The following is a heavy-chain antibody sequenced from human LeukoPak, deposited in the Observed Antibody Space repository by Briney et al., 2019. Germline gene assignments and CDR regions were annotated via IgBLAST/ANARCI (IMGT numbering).Heavy chain of an antibody. CDR1: GFTFSGYW. J-gene: IGHJ3*02. CDR2: IKQDGNEK. CDR3: ARDFPDWSDAFDI. D-gene: IGHD3/OR15-3a*01. V-gene: IGHV3-7*03. Sequence: GGSLRLSCAASGFTFSGYWMSWVRQTPEKGLEWVANIKQDGNEKYYVDSVKGRFTISRDNAKNSLYLQMNSLRADDTAIYFCARDFPDWSDAFDIWGQGTMVTVSS.